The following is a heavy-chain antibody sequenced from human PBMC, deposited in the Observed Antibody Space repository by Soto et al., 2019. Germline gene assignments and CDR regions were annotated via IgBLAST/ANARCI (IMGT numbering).Heavy chain of an antibody. CDR3: TRDPWNDKYFDP. Sequence: PSETLSLTCTVSGAAISSGGYFYTWVRQPPGKGLEWLGYIYYSGGTNYNPSLKSRVTISLDKSKSQFSLRLISVTAADTAVYYCTRDPWNDKYFDPWGKGTLVT. CDR2: IYYSGGT. CDR1: GAAISSGGYF. D-gene: IGHD1-1*01. J-gene: IGHJ5*02. V-gene: IGHV4-61*08.